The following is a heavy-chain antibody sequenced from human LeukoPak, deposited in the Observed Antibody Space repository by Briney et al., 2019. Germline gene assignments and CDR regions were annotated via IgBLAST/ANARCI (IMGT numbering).Heavy chain of an antibody. CDR2: IKSKTDGGPT. J-gene: IGHJ3*02. CDR1: GFTFSNAW. D-gene: IGHD3-3*01. CDR3: TTEYYDFWSGYDAFDI. V-gene: IGHV3-15*01. Sequence: GGSLRLSCAASGFTFSNAWMSWVRQAPGKGLEWVGRIKSKTDGGPTDYAAPVKGRFTISRDDSKNTLYLQMNSLKTEDTAVYYCTTEYYDFWSGYDAFDIWGQGTMVTVSS.